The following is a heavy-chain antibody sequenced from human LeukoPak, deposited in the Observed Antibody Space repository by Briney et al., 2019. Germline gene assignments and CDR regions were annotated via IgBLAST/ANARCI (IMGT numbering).Heavy chain of an antibody. D-gene: IGHD3-16*01. J-gene: IGHJ6*02. V-gene: IGHV3-23*01. CDR1: GFTFSSYA. CDR2: ISGNGGTT. CDR3: ARERGWGAAYYYGMDV. Sequence: GGSLRLSCAASGFTFSSYAMTWVRQAPGKGLEWVSAISGNGGTTYYADSVKGRFTISRDNSKNTLYLQMDSLSAGDTAVYYCARERGWGAAYYYGMDVWGQGTTVTVSS.